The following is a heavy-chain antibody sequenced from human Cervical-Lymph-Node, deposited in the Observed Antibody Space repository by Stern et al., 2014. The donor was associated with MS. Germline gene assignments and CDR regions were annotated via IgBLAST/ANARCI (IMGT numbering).Heavy chain of an antibody. Sequence: QVQLVQSGAEVKKPGASVKVSCKASGYTFTSYGISWGRQAPGQGLEWMGWIRAYNGNTNYAQKLQGRVTMTTDTSTSTAYMEPRSLRSDDTAVYYCARDGRYCSSTSCLPDYWGQGTLVTVSS. CDR3: ARDGRYCSSTSCLPDY. J-gene: IGHJ4*02. CDR2: IRAYNGNT. V-gene: IGHV1-18*04. CDR1: GYTFTSYG. D-gene: IGHD2-2*01.